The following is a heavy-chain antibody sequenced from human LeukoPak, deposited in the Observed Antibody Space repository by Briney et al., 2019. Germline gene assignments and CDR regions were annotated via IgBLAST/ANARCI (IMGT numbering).Heavy chain of an antibody. CDR1: GGSISSYY. Sequence: SETLSLTCTVSGGSISSYYWSWIRQPPGKGMEWIGYIYYSGSTNYNPSLKSRVTISVDTSKNQFSLKLSSVTAADTAVYYCARKLSYSNYPRGYYYYMDVWGKGTTVTVSS. CDR3: ARKLSYSNYPRGYYYYMDV. J-gene: IGHJ6*03. V-gene: IGHV4-59*01. CDR2: IYYSGST. D-gene: IGHD4-11*01.